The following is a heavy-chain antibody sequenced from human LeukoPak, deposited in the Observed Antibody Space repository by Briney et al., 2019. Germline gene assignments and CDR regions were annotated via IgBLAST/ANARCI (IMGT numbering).Heavy chain of an antibody. J-gene: IGHJ3*01. D-gene: IGHD4-17*01. CDR3: TRDGYADSATDGFDV. Sequence: GGSLXXXXVASGFTISNYWMSWVRQAPGKGLEWVANIKPDGSQNDYVGSVKGRFTISRDNAKNSLYLQLNSLRAEDTAVYYCTRDGYADSATDGFDVWGQGTMVTVSS. V-gene: IGHV3-7*01. CDR2: IKPDGSQN. CDR1: GFTISNYW.